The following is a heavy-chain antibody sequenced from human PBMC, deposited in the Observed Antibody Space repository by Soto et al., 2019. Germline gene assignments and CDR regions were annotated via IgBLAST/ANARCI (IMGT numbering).Heavy chain of an antibody. J-gene: IGHJ5*02. Sequence: SETLSLTCTVSGGSISSYYWSWIRQPPGKGLEWIGYIYYSGSTNYNPSLKSRVTISVDTSKNQFSLKLSSVTAADTAVYYCARDSISYSSGWYHWFDPWGQGTLVTVSS. D-gene: IGHD6-19*01. CDR3: ARDSISYSSGWYHWFDP. CDR2: IYYSGST. V-gene: IGHV4-59*01. CDR1: GGSISSYY.